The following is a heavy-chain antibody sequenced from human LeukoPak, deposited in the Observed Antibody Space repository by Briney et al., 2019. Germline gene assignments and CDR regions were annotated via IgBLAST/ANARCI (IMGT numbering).Heavy chain of an antibody. V-gene: IGHV4-39*07. CDR2: IYYGGST. D-gene: IGHD3-10*01. CDR3: ARVGWFGELFDY. Sequence: SETLSLTCTVSGGSISSSTYYWGWIRQPPEKGLEWIGSIYYGGSTYYNPSLKSRVTISVDTSKNQFSLKLSSVTAADTAVYYCARVGWFGELFDYWGQGTLVTVSS. CDR1: GGSISSSTYY. J-gene: IGHJ4*02.